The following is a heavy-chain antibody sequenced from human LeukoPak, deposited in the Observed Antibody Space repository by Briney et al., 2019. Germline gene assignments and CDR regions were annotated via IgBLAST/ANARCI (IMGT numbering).Heavy chain of an antibody. CDR3: ARSSSLMETFDS. V-gene: IGHV4-39*01. CDR1: GGSLSSSLSSSRYY. J-gene: IGHJ4*02. D-gene: IGHD6-19*01. Sequence: KPSETLSLTCTVSGGSLSSSLSSSRYYWGWVRQPPGKRLEWIASIFYSGSTYYSPSFKSRVTISVDTSTNQFSLRMNSVTAADTAIYYCARSSSLMETFDSWGQGTLVTVSS. CDR2: IFYSGST.